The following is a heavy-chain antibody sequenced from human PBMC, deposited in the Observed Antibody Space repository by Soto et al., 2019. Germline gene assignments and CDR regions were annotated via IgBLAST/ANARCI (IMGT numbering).Heavy chain of an antibody. V-gene: IGHV3-49*04. CDR3: TIWPGSGHSNFEN. J-gene: IGHJ4*02. D-gene: IGHD6-19*01. Sequence: GGSLRLSCATSGFIFDDYVMTWVRQAPGKGLEFVGAIRSGGTTEYAASVRGRFTVSRDDSKSIAYLQINSLKADDTAVYYCTIWPGSGHSNFENWGQGTLVTVSS. CDR2: IRSGGTT. CDR1: GFIFDDYV.